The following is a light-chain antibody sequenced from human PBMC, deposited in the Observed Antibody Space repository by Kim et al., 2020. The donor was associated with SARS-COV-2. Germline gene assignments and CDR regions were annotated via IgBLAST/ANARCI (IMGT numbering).Light chain of an antibody. CDR1: NSDVGGYNY. Sequence: GQSVTISCTGTNSDVGGYNYVSWYQQHPGKAPKLMIYDVSKRPSGVPDRFSGSKSGNTASLTISGLQAEDEADYYCCSYAGSYGVVFGGGTQLTVL. CDR3: CSYAGSYGVV. CDR2: DVS. J-gene: IGLJ2*01. V-gene: IGLV2-11*01.